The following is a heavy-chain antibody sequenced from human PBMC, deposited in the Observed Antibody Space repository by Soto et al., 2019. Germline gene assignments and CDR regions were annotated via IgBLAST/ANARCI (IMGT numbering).Heavy chain of an antibody. D-gene: IGHD2-8*02. J-gene: IGHJ5*02. CDR1: GGSITSGGYY. V-gene: IGHV4-31*03. Sequence: QVQLQESGPGLVKPSQTLSLTCSVSGGSITSGGYYWGWIRQHPGTGLEWIGYVSYSGGVYYNSSLRSRVRISLDTSENQFSLKLNSVTAADTAVYYCARIRLADTVGYGEFDPWGQGTLVTVSS. CDR2: VSYSGGV. CDR3: ARIRLADTVGYGEFDP.